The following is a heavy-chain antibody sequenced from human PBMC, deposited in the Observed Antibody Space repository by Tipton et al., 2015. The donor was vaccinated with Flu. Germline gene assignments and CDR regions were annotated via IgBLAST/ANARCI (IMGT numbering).Heavy chain of an antibody. CDR1: GFTFSSYG. D-gene: IGHD3-3*01. Sequence: QVQLVQSGGGVVQPGRSLRLSCAASGFTFSSYGMHWVRQAPGKGLEWVAVISYDGSNKYYADSVKGRFTISRDNSKNTLYLQMNSLRAEDTAVYYCAKDLLYDFWSGYYYYGMDVWGQGTTVTVSS. V-gene: IGHV3-30*18. CDR2: ISYDGSNK. CDR3: AKDLLYDFWSGYYYYGMDV. J-gene: IGHJ6*02.